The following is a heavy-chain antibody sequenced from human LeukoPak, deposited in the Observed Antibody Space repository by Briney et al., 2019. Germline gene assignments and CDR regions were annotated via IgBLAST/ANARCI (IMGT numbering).Heavy chain of an antibody. CDR2: IYSGGST. J-gene: IGHJ6*03. CDR3: AKVPRPTGPPAPAYYYYYYMDV. V-gene: IGHV3-53*01. D-gene: IGHD1-14*01. CDR1: GFTVSSNY. Sequence: SGGSLRLSCAASGFTVSSNYMSWVRQAPGKGLEWVSVIYSGGSTYYADSVKGRFTISRDNSKNTLNLQMNSLRAEDTAVYYCAKVPRPTGPPAPAYYYYYYMDVWGKGTTVTVSS.